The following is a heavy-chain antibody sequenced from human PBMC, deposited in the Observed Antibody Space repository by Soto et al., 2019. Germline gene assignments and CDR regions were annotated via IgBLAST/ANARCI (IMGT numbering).Heavy chain of an antibody. D-gene: IGHD2-15*01. CDR3: ASVVVVVAAPYFDY. J-gene: IGHJ4*02. Sequence: VQLVESGGGLVQPGGSLRLSCAAYGFTVSSNYMSWVRQAPGKGQEWVSVIYSGGSTYYADSVKGRFTISRDNSKNTLYLQMNSLRAEDTAVYYCASVVVVVAAPYFDYWGQGTLVTVSS. V-gene: IGHV3-66*01. CDR2: IYSGGST. CDR1: GFTVSSNY.